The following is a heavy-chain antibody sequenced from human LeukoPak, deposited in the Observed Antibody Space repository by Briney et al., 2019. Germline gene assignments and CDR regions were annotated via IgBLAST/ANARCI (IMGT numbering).Heavy chain of an antibody. J-gene: IGHJ1*01. CDR2: ITPIFGTA. D-gene: IGHD3-22*01. CDR3: ASQYYYDSSGYSP. V-gene: IGHV1-69*05. Sequence: SVKVSCKASGGTFSSYAISWVRQAPGQGLEWMGRITPIFGTANYAQKFQGRVTITTDESTSTAYMELSSLRSEDTAVYYCASQYYYDSSGYSPWGQGTLVTVSS. CDR1: GGTFSSYA.